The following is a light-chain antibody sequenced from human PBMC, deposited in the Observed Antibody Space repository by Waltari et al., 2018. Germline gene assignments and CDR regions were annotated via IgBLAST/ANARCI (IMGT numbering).Light chain of an antibody. CDR1: APTIAEIL. J-gene: IGLJ3*02. V-gene: IGLV1-44*01. CDR2: RTD. CDR3: ASWDDSLNGHWV. Sequence: QSVLTQPPSTSGTPGQGVPISCSGVAPTIAEILETCNKQPPGKAPKLLIYRTDLRPSGVPDRFSGSKFGTSASLAISGLQSEDEADYFCASWDDSLNGHWVFGGGTKVTVL.